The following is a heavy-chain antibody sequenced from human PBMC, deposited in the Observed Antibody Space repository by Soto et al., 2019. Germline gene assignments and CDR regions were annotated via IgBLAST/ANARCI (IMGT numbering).Heavy chain of an antibody. CDR3: AGNRGYDILTGYLSRLSWGSDY. V-gene: IGHV1-46*03. J-gene: IGHJ4*02. CDR1: GYTFTSYY. CDR2: INPSGGST. Sequence: GASVKVSCKASGYTFTSYYMHWVRQAPGQGLEWMGIINPSGGSTSYAQKFQGRVTMTRDTSTSTVYMELSSLRSEDTAVYYCAGNRGYDILTGYLSRLSWGSDYWGQGTLVTVSS. D-gene: IGHD3-9*01.